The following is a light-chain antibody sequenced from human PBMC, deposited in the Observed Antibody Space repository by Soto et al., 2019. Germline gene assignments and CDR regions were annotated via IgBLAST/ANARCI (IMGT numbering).Light chain of an antibody. Sequence: QSVLTQPASVSGSPGQSITISCTDTSRDVGGYSYVSWYQQHPGKAPKLMIYDVNNRPSGVSDRFSGSKSGNTASLTISGLPAEDESDYYCSSFTSYSNLVFGGGTKLTVL. V-gene: IGLV2-14*03. J-gene: IGLJ2*01. CDR1: SRDVGGYSY. CDR2: DVN. CDR3: SSFTSYSNLV.